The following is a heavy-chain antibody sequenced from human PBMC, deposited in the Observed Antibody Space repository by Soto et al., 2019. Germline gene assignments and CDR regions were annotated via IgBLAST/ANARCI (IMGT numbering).Heavy chain of an antibody. V-gene: IGHV4-4*07. Sequence: SETLSLTCAISGDSIGNFYWSWIRQPAGKGLESVRRLSASGRTNYSPSLQSRVTMSLDRSKNRFSLRLTSVSAADTAVYFCAGGMGRYFDIWGRGTLVTVSS. CDR2: LSASGRT. J-gene: IGHJ2*01. D-gene: IGHD2-8*01. CDR1: GDSIGNFY. CDR3: AGGMGRYFDI.